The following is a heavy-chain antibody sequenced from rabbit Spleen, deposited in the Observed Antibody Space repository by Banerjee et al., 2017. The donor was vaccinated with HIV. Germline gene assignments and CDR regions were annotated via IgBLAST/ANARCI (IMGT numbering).Heavy chain of an antibody. CDR3: ARDTGTSFSTYGMDL. D-gene: IGHD8-1*01. V-gene: IGHV1S40*01. CDR1: GFSFSSSDY. Sequence: QSLEESGGDLVKPGASLTLTCTASGFSFSSSDYMCWVRQAPGKGLEWIACIYAGSSGSTYSASWAKGRFTISKTSSTTVTLQMTSLTAADTATYFCARDTGTSFSTYGMDLWGPGTLV. CDR2: IYAGSSGST. J-gene: IGHJ6*01.